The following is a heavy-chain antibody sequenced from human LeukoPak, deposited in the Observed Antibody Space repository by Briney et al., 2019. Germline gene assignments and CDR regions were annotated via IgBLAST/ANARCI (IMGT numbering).Heavy chain of an antibody. CDR3: ARVLPGPYYDFWSGYYDY. V-gene: IGHV1-46*01. Sequence: GASVKVSCKASGYTFTSYYMHWVRQAPGQGLEWMGIINPSGGSTSYAQKFQGRVTMTRDTSTSTVYMELSSLRSEDTAVYYCARVLPGPYYDFWSGYYDYWDRGTLVTVSS. CDR2: INPSGGST. CDR1: GYTFTSYY. D-gene: IGHD3-3*01. J-gene: IGHJ4*02.